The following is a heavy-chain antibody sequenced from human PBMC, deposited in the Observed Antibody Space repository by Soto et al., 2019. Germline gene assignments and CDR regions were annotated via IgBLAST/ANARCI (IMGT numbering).Heavy chain of an antibody. CDR3: ARDSGHGSRASVNHYLDY. D-gene: IGHD3-10*01. V-gene: IGHV3-7*01. J-gene: IGHJ4*01. CDR1: GFTFDSYW. Sequence: EVQLEESGGGLVQPGGSVRLSCAASGFTFDSYWMSWVRQAPGKGPEWLATIKWDASEKKYVDSVKGRFTTSRDNAKNALYLQMDSLRAEDTAVYYCARDSGHGSRASVNHYLDYWGQGTLVTVSS. CDR2: IKWDASEK.